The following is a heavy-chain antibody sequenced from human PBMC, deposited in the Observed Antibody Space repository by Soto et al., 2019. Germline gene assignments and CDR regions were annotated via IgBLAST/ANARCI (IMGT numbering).Heavy chain of an antibody. CDR1: GFTFRTYW. Sequence: GGFLRLSCGASGFTFRTYWLSWVRQVPGKGLEGVANINLDGSEKNYVDSVKGRFTISRDNARNALYLQMSSLRAEDTALYYCARDGSTSWYSYDYHGMDVWGQGTTVTVSS. D-gene: IGHD5-18*01. J-gene: IGHJ6*02. CDR3: ARDGSTSWYSYDYHGMDV. CDR2: INLDGSEK. V-gene: IGHV3-7*05.